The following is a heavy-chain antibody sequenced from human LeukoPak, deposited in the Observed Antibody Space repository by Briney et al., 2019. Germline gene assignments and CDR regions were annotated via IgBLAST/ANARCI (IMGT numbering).Heavy chain of an antibody. CDR3: ARVRVRGLRTNAIDI. Sequence: ASVKVSCKASGYTFTTYYMHWVRQAPGQGLEWMGIINPSGGTTGYAQKFQGRLTMTRDTSTTTVYMELSSLRSEDTAVYYCARVRVRGLRTNAIDIWGQGTMVTVSS. J-gene: IGHJ3*02. CDR1: GYTFTTYY. CDR2: INPSGGTT. V-gene: IGHV1-46*01. D-gene: IGHD3-10*01.